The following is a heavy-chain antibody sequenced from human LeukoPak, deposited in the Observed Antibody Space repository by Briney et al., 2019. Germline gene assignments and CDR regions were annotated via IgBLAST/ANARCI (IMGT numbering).Heavy chain of an antibody. CDR1: GYTLTELS. J-gene: IGHJ4*02. V-gene: IGHV1-18*01. CDR3: ARDGYNSGNFDY. Sequence: ASVKVSCKVSGYTLTELSMHWVRQAPGQGLEWMGWISAYNGNTNYAQKLQGRVTMTTDTSTSTAYMELSSLRSEDTAVYYCARDGYNSGNFDYWGQGTLVTVSS. CDR2: ISAYNGNT. D-gene: IGHD5-24*01.